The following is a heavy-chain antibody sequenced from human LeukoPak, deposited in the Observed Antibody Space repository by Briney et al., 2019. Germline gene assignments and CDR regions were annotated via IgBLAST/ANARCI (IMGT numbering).Heavy chain of an antibody. CDR3: ARALGGWLQFRY. D-gene: IGHD5-24*01. V-gene: IGHV3-23*01. Sequence: PGGSLRLSCAASGFTFSSYGMSWVRQAPGKGLEWVSAISGSGGSTYYADSVKGRFTISRDNSKNTLYLQMNSLRAEDTAVYYCARALGGWLQFRYWGQGTLVTVSS. CDR2: ISGSGGST. J-gene: IGHJ4*02. CDR1: GFTFSSYG.